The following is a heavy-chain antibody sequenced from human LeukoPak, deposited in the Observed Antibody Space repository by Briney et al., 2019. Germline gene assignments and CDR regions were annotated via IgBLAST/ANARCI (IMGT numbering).Heavy chain of an antibody. J-gene: IGHJ4*02. D-gene: IGHD3-10*01. Sequence: GGSLRLSCAASGFTFSSYAMSWVRQAPGKGLEWVSAISGSGGSTYYADSVKGRFTISRDNSKNTLYLQMNSLRAEDTAVYYCAKERKHYYGSGDYHFDYWGQGTLVTVSS. CDR1: GFTFSSYA. V-gene: IGHV3-23*01. CDR3: AKERKHYYGSGDYHFDY. CDR2: ISGSGGST.